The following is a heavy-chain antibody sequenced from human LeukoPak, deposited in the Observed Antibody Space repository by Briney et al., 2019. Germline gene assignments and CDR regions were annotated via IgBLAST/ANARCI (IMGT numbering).Heavy chain of an antibody. CDR1: GYTFTDYA. CDR3: ARGGKQWRGGNYFDS. J-gene: IGHJ4*02. Sequence: GASVKVSCKASGYTFTDYALHWVRQAPGQSLEWMGWITTGRGETRYSQEFQRRITLTRDTSASTVYMDLSDLRSEDTAVYYCARGGKQWRGGNYFDSWGQGTLVAVSS. D-gene: IGHD6-19*01. V-gene: IGHV1-3*03. CDR2: ITTGRGET.